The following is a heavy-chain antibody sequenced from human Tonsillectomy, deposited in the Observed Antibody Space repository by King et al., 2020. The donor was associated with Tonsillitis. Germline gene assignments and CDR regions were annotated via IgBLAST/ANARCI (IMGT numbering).Heavy chain of an antibody. V-gene: IGHV4-59*01. CDR1: GGSISRYY. Sequence: VQLQESGPGLVKPSETLSLTFTVSGGSISRYYWSWIRQPPGKGLEGVGYIYYRGSTNYNPSLKSRVTISVDTAKNQFSLKLSSVTAADTAVYYCARDRGYYDSSGYYDAFDIWGQGTMVTVSS. J-gene: IGHJ3*02. CDR3: ARDRGYYDSSGYYDAFDI. D-gene: IGHD3-22*01. CDR2: IYYRGST.